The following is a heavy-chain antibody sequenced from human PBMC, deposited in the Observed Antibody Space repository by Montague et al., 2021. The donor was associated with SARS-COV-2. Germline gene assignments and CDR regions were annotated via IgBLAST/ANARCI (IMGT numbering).Heavy chain of an antibody. CDR2: VSGEGYNNMGP. V-gene: IGHV4-4*08. D-gene: IGHD3-3*01. Sequence: SETLSLTCSVSGVSVSHYWWSWVRQPPGKGLEWIAYVSGEGYNNMGPSYNPSLRSRVTMSVDTSKNQFSLRLTSMTAADTAVFYCASLLPTGVGGRGHFDTWGLGTLVTVSS. CDR1: GVSVSHYW. J-gene: IGHJ4*01. CDR3: ASLLPTGVGGRGHFDT.